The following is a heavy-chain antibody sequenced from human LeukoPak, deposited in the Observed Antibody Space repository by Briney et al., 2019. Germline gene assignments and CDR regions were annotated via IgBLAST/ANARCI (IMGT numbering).Heavy chain of an antibody. J-gene: IGHJ4*02. V-gene: IGHV1-24*01. CDR3: ATDASYVDTAMVTY. D-gene: IGHD5-18*01. CDR2: FDPEDGET. Sequence: ASVKVSCKVSGYTLTELSMHWVRQAPGKGLEWMGGFDPEDGETIYAQKFQGRVTVTEDTSTDTAYMELSSLRSEDTAVYYCATDASYVDTAMVTYRGQGTLVTVSS. CDR1: GYTLTELS.